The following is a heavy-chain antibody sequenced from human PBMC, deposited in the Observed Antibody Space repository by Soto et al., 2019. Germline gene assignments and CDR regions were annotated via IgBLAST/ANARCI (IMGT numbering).Heavy chain of an antibody. D-gene: IGHD5-18*01. CDR2: IWYDGSNK. CDR3: AKDTGYSYGSLVSFDL. Sequence: GGSLRLSCAASGFTFSSYGMHWVRQAPGKGLEWVAVIWYDGSNKYYADSVKGRFTISRDNSENTLYLQMDSVRAEDTALYYCAKDTGYSYGSLVSFDLWGQGTRVTVSS. J-gene: IGHJ3*01. CDR1: GFTFSSYG. V-gene: IGHV3-33*06.